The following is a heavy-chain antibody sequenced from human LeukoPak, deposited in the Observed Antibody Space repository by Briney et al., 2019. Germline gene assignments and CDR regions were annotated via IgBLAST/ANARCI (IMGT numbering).Heavy chain of an antibody. V-gene: IGHV3-23*01. CDR3: AKDRPNFHENSGHYYRRDGDS. J-gene: IGHJ5*01. Sequence: GGSLTLSCQASGFTFYMYAMSWVRQAPGKGLEWVASMCGTAGCTFYPDSVKGRFTISRDNSKNVLYLRMNSLTAEDTVIYYCAKDRPNFHENSGHYYRRDGDSWGQGTLVTVSS. D-gene: IGHD3-22*01. CDR2: MCGTAGCT. CDR1: GFTFYMYA.